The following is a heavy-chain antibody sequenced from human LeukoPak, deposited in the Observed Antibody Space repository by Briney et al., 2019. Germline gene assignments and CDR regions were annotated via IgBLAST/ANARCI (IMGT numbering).Heavy chain of an antibody. J-gene: IGHJ4*02. CDR2: TNASGGST. CDR1: GYTFTSYY. V-gene: IGHV1-46*01. D-gene: IGHD6-13*01. Sequence: ASVKVSCKASGYTFTSYYMHWVRQAPGQGLEWVGITNASGGSTTYAQKFQGRVTMTGDTSTSTVYMELSSLRSEDTAVYYCARDVAAAGQIDYWGQGTLVTVSS. CDR3: ARDVAAAGQIDY.